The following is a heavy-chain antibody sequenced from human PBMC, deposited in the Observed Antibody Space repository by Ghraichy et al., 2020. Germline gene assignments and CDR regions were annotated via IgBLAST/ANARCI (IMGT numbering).Heavy chain of an antibody. CDR2: ISAYNGNT. V-gene: IGHV1-18*04. Sequence: ASVKVSCKASGYTFTSYGISWVRQAPGQGLEWMGWISAYNGNTNYAQKLQGRVTMTTDTSTSTAYMELRSLRSDDTAVYYCAREGCVVVDCYYYGMDVWGQGTTVTVSS. CDR1: GYTFTSYG. J-gene: IGHJ6*02. D-gene: IGHD2-2*01. CDR3: AREGCVVVDCYYYGMDV.